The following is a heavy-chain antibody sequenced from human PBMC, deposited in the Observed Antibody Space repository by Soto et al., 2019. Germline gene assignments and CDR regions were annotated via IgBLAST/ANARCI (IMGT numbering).Heavy chain of an antibody. V-gene: IGHV4-31*03. CDR2: IYYSGST. J-gene: IGHJ4*02. Sequence: QVQLQESGPGLVKPSQPLSLTCTVSGGSISSGGYYWSWIRQHPGKGLEWIGYIYYSGSTYYNPSLKSRVTISVYTSKNQFSLKLSSVTAADTAVYYCARDWRVHKLAPYYFDYWGQGTLVTVSS. CDR3: ARDWRVHKLAPYYFDY. CDR1: GGSISSGGYY. D-gene: IGHD3-3*01.